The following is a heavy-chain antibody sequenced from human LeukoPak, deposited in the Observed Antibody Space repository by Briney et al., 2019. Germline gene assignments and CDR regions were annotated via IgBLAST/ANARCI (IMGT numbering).Heavy chain of an antibody. V-gene: IGHV4-34*01. CDR3: ARGPEGSGSYGGPGLDY. CDR2: INHSGST. J-gene: IGHJ4*02. Sequence: PSETLSLTCAVYGGSFSGYYWSWIRQPPGKGLEWIGEINHSGSTNYNPSLKSRVTISVDTSKNQFSLKLSSVTAADTAVYYCARGPEGSGSYGGPGLDYWGQGTLVTVSS. CDR1: GGSFSGYY. D-gene: IGHD1-26*01.